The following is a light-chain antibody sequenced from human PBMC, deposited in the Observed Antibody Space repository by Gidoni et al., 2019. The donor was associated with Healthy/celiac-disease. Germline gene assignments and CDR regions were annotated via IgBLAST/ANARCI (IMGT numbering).Light chain of an antibody. J-gene: IGLJ1*01. Sequence: QPRSVSGSPRQSVTISCTGTSSDVDGYNYVSWYQQHPGKAPNLMIYDVSKRPSGVPDRFSGSTSGNTASLTISGLQAEDEADYYCCSYAGSYAYVFGTGTKLTVL. CDR1: SSDVDGYNY. CDR3: CSYAGSYAYV. V-gene: IGLV2-11*01. CDR2: DVS.